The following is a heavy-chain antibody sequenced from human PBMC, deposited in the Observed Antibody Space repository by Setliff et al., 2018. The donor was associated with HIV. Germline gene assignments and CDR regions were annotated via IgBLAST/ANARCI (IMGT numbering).Heavy chain of an antibody. CDR3: ARDNVAVRDWYFDY. D-gene: IGHD6-6*01. CDR1: GFIFSNYA. V-gene: IGHV3-30*09. Sequence: GGSLRLSCAASGFIFSNYAMHWVRQAPGKGLEWVAVISYDGNIKYYADSVKGRFAISRDNSKNTLFLQMNSLRAEDTAVYYCARDNVAVRDWYFDYWGQGTLVTVSS. J-gene: IGHJ4*02. CDR2: ISYDGNIK.